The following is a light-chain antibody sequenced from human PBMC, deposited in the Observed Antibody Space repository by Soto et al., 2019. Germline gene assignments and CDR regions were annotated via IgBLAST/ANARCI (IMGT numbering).Light chain of an antibody. CDR2: DVS. J-gene: IGLJ1*01. V-gene: IGLV2-14*01. CDR1: SSDVGGYNY. CDR3: SSYTSSSTLGYV. Sequence: QSALTQPASVSGSPGQSITISCTGTSSDVGGYNYVSWYQQHPGKAPKLMIHDVSNRPSGVSNRFSGSKSGNTASLTISGLQAEDEADYYCSSYTSSSTLGYVFATGTKVTVL.